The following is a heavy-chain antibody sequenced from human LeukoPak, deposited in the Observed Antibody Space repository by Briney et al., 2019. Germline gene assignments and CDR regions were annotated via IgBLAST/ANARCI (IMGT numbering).Heavy chain of an antibody. D-gene: IGHD6-19*01. CDR3: ARNIAVAGIWFDP. J-gene: IGHJ5*02. CDR2: IIPIFGTA. Sequence: SVKVSCRASGGTFSSYAISWVRQAPGQGLEWMGRIIPIFGTANYAQMFQARVTITTDESTSTAYMELSSLRSEDTAVYYCARNIAVAGIWFDPWGQGTLVTVSS. CDR1: GGTFSSYA. V-gene: IGHV1-69*05.